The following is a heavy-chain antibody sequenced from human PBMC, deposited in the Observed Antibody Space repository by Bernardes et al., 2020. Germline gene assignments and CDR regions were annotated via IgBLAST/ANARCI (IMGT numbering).Heavy chain of an antibody. Sequence: GGSLRLSCAASGFTFSSYGMHWVRQAPGKGLEWVAVISYDGSNKYYADSVKGRFTISRDNSKNTLYLQMNSLRAEDTAVYYCAKGKWDIVVVPAAKPHYYYYGMEVWGQGTTVTVSS. V-gene: IGHV3-30*18. CDR2: ISYDGSNK. D-gene: IGHD2-2*01. J-gene: IGHJ6*02. CDR1: GFTFSSYG. CDR3: AKGKWDIVVVPAAKPHYYYYGMEV.